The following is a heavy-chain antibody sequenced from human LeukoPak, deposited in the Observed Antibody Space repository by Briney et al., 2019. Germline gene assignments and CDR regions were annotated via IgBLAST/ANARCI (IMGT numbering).Heavy chain of an antibody. Sequence: GGSLRLSCAASGFTFSSYAMSWVRQAPGKGLEWVSAISGSGGSTYYADSVKGRFTISRDNSKNTLYLQMNSLRAEDTAVYYCAKAGSYSGSYYGDYWGQGTLVTVSS. CDR2: ISGSGGST. CDR1: GFTFSSYA. D-gene: IGHD1-26*01. CDR3: AKAGSYSGSYYGDY. V-gene: IGHV3-23*01. J-gene: IGHJ4*02.